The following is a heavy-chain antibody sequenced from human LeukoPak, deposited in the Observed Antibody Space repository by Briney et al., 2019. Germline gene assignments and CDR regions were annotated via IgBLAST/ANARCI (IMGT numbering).Heavy chain of an antibody. V-gene: IGHV1-2*02. J-gene: IGHJ5*02. CDR2: INPNSGDT. CDR3: ARGPFRNVDIAMVASRFDP. CDR1: GYTFSGYY. Sequence: GASVKVSCKASGYTFSGYYLHWVRQAPGQGLEWMGWINPNSGDTNYSQKFQGRVTMTKDTSITTAYMELSSLRSDDTALYYCARGPFRNVDIAMVASRFDPWGRGTLVTVSS. D-gene: IGHD5-18*01.